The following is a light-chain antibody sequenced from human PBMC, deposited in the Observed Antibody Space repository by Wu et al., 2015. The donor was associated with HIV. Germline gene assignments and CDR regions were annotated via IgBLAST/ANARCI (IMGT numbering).Light chain of an antibody. CDR2: AAS. J-gene: IGKJ4*01. CDR1: QTISYY. Sequence: DIQMTQSPSSLSASVGDSVTITCRASQTISYYLNWYQQKPGKAPKLLIYAASSLQSGVPSRFSGSGSGTDFTLTISSLQPEDFATYYCQQSYSTPPTFGGGTKVEIK. V-gene: IGKV1-39*01. CDR3: QQSYSTPPT.